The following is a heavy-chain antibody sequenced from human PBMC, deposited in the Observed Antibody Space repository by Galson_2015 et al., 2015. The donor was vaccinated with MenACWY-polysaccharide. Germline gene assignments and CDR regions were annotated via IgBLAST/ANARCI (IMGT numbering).Heavy chain of an antibody. Sequence: SETLSLTCAVSGYSISSGYFWGWIRQPPGKGLEWIASIFHSGTTYYNPSLKSRVTISVDTSKNQFSLKLSSVTAADTAVYYCAIGKSRYSNYWGQGTLVTVSS. J-gene: IGHJ4*02. CDR2: IFHSGTT. V-gene: IGHV4-38-2*01. CDR3: AIGKSRYSNY. D-gene: IGHD4-11*01. CDR1: GYSISSGYF.